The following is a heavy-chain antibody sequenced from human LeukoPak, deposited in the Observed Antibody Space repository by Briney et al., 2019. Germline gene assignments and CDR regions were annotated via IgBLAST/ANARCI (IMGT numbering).Heavy chain of an antibody. D-gene: IGHD1-26*01. CDR2: ISASGVMT. CDR1: GFTVPDYA. CDR3: AKDRSIGTYYTFDY. J-gene: IGHJ4*02. Sequence: GGSLRLSCAASGFTVPDYAMTWVRQAPGKGLEWVSSISASGVMTYYADSVKGRFTVSRDNSKNSFFLQMKSLTAADTAVYYCAKDRSIGTYYTFDYWGQGTLVTVSS. V-gene: IGHV3-23*01.